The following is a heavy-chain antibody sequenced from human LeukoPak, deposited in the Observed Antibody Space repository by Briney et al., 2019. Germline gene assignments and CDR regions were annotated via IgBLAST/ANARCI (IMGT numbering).Heavy chain of an antibody. D-gene: IGHD3-22*01. CDR2: IHTRST. Sequence: PSETLSLTCSASGDSISLSFYYWSWIRQPAVKGLQWIGRIHTRSTNYNPSLKSRVTMSVDTSKNQFSLKLSSVTAADTAVYYCARDQYYYDSSGYLFDYWGQGTLVTVSS. CDR3: ARDQYYYDSSGYLFDY. CDR1: GDSISLSFYY. V-gene: IGHV4-4*07. J-gene: IGHJ4*02.